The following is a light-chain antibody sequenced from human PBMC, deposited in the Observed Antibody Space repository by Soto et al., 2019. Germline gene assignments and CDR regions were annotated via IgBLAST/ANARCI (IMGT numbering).Light chain of an antibody. J-gene: IGKJ1*01. CDR2: GAS. Sequence: EIVMTQSPATLSVSPGERATLSCRASQSVSSNLAWYQQKPGQAPRLLIYGASTRATGIPARFSGSGSGTEFTLTISSLQSEDFAVYYCQQYNNWWTFGKGTKVDIX. CDR1: QSVSSN. CDR3: QQYNNWWT. V-gene: IGKV3-15*01.